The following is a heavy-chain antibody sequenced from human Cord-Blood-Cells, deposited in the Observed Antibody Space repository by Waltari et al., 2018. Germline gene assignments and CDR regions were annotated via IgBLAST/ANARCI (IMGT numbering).Heavy chain of an antibody. V-gene: IGHV4-34*01. D-gene: IGHD6-6*01. CDR1: GGSFRGYY. Sequence: QVQLQQWGAGLLKPSETLSLTCAVYGGSFRGYYWRWIPQPPGKGLEWIGEINHSGSTNYNPSLKSRVTISVDTSKNQFSLKLSSVTAADTAVYYCARSCTGIAARPDYFDYWGQGTLVTVSS. J-gene: IGHJ4*02. CDR2: INHSGST. CDR3: ARSCTGIAARPDYFDY.